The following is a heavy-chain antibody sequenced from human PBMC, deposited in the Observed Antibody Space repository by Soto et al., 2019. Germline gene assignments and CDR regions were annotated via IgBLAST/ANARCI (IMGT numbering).Heavy chain of an antibody. CDR2: ISTDGGTT. Sequence: EVQLLESGGGLVQPGGSLRLSCAASGFSFSNYGMSWVRQAPGKGPEWVSIISTDGGTTHYADSVKGRFTISRDNSKNKICQQITSLSADGTAVYYCTKGGGSGGDYEPFHIWGQGTMVTVSS. J-gene: IGHJ3*02. CDR3: TKGGGSGGDYEPFHI. CDR1: GFSFSNYG. D-gene: IGHD3-16*01. V-gene: IGHV3-23*01.